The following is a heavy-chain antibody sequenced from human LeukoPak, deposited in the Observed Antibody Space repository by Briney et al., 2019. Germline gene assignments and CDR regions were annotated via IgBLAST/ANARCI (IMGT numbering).Heavy chain of an antibody. CDR3: ATARNFRFEY. D-gene: IGHD1-7*01. J-gene: IGHJ4*02. V-gene: IGHV3-74*01. CDR2: MNGEGTTI. CDR1: GLTFRTTW. Sequence: GGSLRLSCATSGLTFRTTWMHWVRQAPGKGLMWVSRMNGEGTTIDYADSVKGRFTASRDYAKNTLFLQMNNLRTEDTALYFCATARNFRFEYWGQGSLVIVSA.